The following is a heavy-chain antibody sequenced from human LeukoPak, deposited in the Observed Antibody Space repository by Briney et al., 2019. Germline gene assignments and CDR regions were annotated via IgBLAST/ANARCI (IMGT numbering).Heavy chain of an antibody. CDR2: INHSGST. Sequence: SETLSLTCAVYGGSFSGYNWSWIRQPPGKGLEWIGEINHSGSTNYNPSLKSRVTISIDTSKSQFSLKLSSVTAADTAVYYCAGRRLTIFGDYYYMDVWDKGTTVTVSS. V-gene: IGHV4-34*01. D-gene: IGHD3-3*01. CDR1: GGSFSGYN. CDR3: AGRRLTIFGDYYYMDV. J-gene: IGHJ6*03.